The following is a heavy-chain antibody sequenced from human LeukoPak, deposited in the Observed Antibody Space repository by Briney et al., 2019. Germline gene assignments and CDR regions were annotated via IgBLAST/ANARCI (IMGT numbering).Heavy chain of an antibody. Sequence: GGALRLSRAASRFTLSSYPMGWVRQAPGKGREWVSTISGSGDSTYYADSVKGRFTISGDNSKDTLYLQMSIVRVDDTAVYYCARDRGRYYDSRGFYWGYYFDSWGQGILVTVST. V-gene: IGHV3-23*01. CDR3: ARDRGRYYDSRGFYWGYYFDS. CDR2: ISGSGDST. J-gene: IGHJ4*02. D-gene: IGHD3-22*01. CDR1: RFTLSSYP.